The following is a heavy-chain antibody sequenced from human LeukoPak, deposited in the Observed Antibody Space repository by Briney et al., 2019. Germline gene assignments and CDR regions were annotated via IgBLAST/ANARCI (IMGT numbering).Heavy chain of an antibody. J-gene: IGHJ1*01. Sequence: GRSLRLSCAASGFPFSSYGMHWVRQAPGKGLEWVAVIWYDGSNKYYADSVKGRFTISRDNSKNTVYLQMNSLRAEDTAVYYCANSIVVVVAATRAEYFQHWGQGTLVTVSS. V-gene: IGHV3-33*06. D-gene: IGHD2-15*01. CDR1: GFPFSSYG. CDR3: ANSIVVVVAATRAEYFQH. CDR2: IWYDGSNK.